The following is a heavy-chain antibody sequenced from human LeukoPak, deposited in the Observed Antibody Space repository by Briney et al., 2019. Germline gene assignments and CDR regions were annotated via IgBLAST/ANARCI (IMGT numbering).Heavy chain of an antibody. V-gene: IGHV4-34*01. Sequence: PSETLSLTCAVYGGSFSGYYWSWIRQPPGKGLEWIGEINHSGSTNYNPSLKSRVTISVDTSKNQFSLKLSSVTAADTAVYYCARGPFITMVRGVVYFDYWGQGTLVTVSP. D-gene: IGHD3-10*01. CDR2: INHSGST. CDR1: GGSFSGYY. CDR3: ARGPFITMVRGVVYFDY. J-gene: IGHJ4*02.